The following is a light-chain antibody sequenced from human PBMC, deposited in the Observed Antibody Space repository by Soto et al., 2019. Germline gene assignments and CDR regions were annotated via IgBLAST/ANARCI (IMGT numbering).Light chain of an antibody. CDR1: QSVSSY. V-gene: IGKV3-11*01. J-gene: IGKJ1*01. Sequence: EIVLTQSPATLSLSPGERATLSCRASQSVSSYLAWYQQKPGQAPRLLIYDASNRATGIPARFSGSGSGTDFTLTISSLEPEDSAVYYCQQRSNWPPTWTFGQGTKVDI. CDR3: QQRSNWPPTWT. CDR2: DAS.